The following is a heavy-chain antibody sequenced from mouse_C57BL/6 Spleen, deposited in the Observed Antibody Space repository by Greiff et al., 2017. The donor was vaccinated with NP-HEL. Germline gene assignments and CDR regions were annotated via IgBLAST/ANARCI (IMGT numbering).Heavy chain of an antibody. J-gene: IGHJ1*03. CDR3: ARRTGHYGSSYGYFDV. CDR1: GYSFTGYY. V-gene: IGHV1-42*01. Sequence: VQLQQSGPELVKPGASVKISCKASGYSFTGYYMNWVKQSPEKSLEWIGEINPSTGGTTYNQKFTAKATLPVDKSSSTAYMQLKSLTSKASAVYYCARRTGHYGSSYGYFDVWGTGTTVTVSS. CDR2: INPSTGGT. D-gene: IGHD1-1*01.